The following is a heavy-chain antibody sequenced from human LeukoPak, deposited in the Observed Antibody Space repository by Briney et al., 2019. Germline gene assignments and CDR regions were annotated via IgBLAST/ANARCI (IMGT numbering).Heavy chain of an antibody. CDR1: GFTFSSYS. D-gene: IGHD3-3*01. CDR2: ISSSSSYI. Sequence: GGSLRLSCAASGFTFSSYSMNWVRQAPGKGLEWVSSISSSSSYIYYADSVKGRFTISRDNAKNSLYLQMNSLRAEDTAVHYCAREYDFWSGYSPGNNWFDPWGQGTLVTVSS. CDR3: AREYDFWSGYSPGNNWFDP. J-gene: IGHJ5*02. V-gene: IGHV3-21*01.